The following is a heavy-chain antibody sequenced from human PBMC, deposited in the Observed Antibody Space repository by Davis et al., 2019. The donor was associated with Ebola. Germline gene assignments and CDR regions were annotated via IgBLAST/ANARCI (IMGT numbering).Heavy chain of an antibody. CDR1: GFTFSSYA. CDR2: ISGSGGST. V-gene: IGHV3-23*01. Sequence: GGSLRLSCAASGFTFSSYAMSWVRQAPGKGLKWVSAISGSGGSTYYADSVKGRFTISRDNSKNTLYLQMNSLYYCAKDLFSSGWYDWFDPWGQGTLVTVSS. CDR3: GWYDWFDP. D-gene: IGHD6-19*01. J-gene: IGHJ5*02.